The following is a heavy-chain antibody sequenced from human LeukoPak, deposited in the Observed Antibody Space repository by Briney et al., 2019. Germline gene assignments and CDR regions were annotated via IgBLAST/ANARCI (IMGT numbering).Heavy chain of an antibody. CDR1: GFTFNNFA. J-gene: IGHJ4*02. CDR3: ARDGRPLARVTASCFDS. V-gene: IGHV3-23*01. CDR2: VTTAGGNT. Sequence: PGRSLRLSCTVSGFTFNNFAMTWVRQPPGKGLEWVSTVTTAGGNTDYADSVKGRFTIFRDNSENTLYLQMNSLRAEDTAVYFCARDGRPLARVTASCFDSWGQSTLVTVS. D-gene: IGHD2-21*02.